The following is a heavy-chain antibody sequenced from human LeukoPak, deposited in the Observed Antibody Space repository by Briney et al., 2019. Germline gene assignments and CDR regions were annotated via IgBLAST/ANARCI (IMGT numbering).Heavy chain of an antibody. CDR3: ARGLTSMPPGGY. CDR2: INHSGST. V-gene: IGHV4-34*01. J-gene: IGHJ4*02. Sequence: SETLTLTCAVYGGSFSDYYWSWIRQPPGKGLEWIGEINHSGSTNYNPSLKSRVTILVDTSKNQFSLKLSSVTAADTAVYYCARGLTSMPPGGYWGQGTLVTVSS. D-gene: IGHD2/OR15-2a*01. CDR1: GGSFSDYY.